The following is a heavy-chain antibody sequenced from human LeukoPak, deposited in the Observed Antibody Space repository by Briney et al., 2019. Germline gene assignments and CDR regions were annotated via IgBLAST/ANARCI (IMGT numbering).Heavy chain of an antibody. V-gene: IGHV1-69*04. CDR3: ARECCSGGGCFDY. CDR2: IIPILGIA. Sequence: SVKVSCKASGGTFSSYTISWVRQAPGQGLEWMGRIIPILGIANYAQKFQGRVTITADKSTSTAYMELSSLRSEDTAVYYCARECCSGGGCFDYWGQGTLVTVSS. D-gene: IGHD2-15*01. CDR1: GGTFSSYT. J-gene: IGHJ4*02.